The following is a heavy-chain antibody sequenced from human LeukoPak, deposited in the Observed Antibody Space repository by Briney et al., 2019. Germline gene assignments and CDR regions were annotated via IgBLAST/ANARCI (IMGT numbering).Heavy chain of an antibody. J-gene: IGHJ4*02. CDR1: GGSISSGDYY. D-gene: IGHD2-2*01. V-gene: IGHV4-30-4*08. Sequence: PSQTLSLTCTVSGGSISSGDYYWSWIRQPPGKGLEWIGYIYYTGSTYYNPSLKSRVTISVDTSKNQFSLKLSSVTAADTAVYYCARDGASSITYFDYWGQGTLVTVSS. CDR3: ARDGASSITYFDY. CDR2: IYYTGST.